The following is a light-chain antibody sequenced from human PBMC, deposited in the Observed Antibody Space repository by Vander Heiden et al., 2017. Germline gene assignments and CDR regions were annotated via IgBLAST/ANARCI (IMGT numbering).Light chain of an antibody. CDR3: QQRSNWPAFT. V-gene: IGKV3-11*01. Sequence: ILLTPSPAPLSLSPGERAPLSCRASQSVSSNLAWYQQQPGQAPSLLIYDAATRATGSPARCIGSGSGTDFTLTISSLEPEDYAVYYCQQRSNWPAFTFGPGTKVDIK. CDR1: QSVSSN. CDR2: DAA. J-gene: IGKJ3*01.